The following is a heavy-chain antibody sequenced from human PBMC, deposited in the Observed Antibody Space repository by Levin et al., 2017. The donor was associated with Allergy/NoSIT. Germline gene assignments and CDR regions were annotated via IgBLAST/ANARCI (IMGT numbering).Heavy chain of an antibody. CDR1: GYTFTDYY. CDR3: ARGFCSGDNCRLFDY. J-gene: IGHJ4*02. D-gene: IGHD2-15*01. CDR2: IHPKSGGT. V-gene: IGHV1-2*02. Sequence: PEASVKVSCKASGYTFTDYYIHWVRQAPGQGLEWIGWIHPKSGGTTYAQKFQGRVTMTKDTSISTGYMELSSLRSDDTAVYYCARGFCSGDNCRLFDYWGQGTLVTVSS.